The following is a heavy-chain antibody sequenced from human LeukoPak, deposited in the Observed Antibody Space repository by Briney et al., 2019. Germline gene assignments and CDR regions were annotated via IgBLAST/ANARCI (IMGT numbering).Heavy chain of an antibody. Sequence: ASVKVSCKASGYTFTSYGISWVRQAPGQGLEWMGWISAYNGNTNYAQKRQGRVTMTTDTSTSTAYMELRSLRSDDTAVYYCASPRYYYDSSGSGQFDIWGQGTMVTVSS. CDR2: ISAYNGNT. V-gene: IGHV1-18*01. J-gene: IGHJ3*02. CDR3: ASPRYYYDSSGSGQFDI. D-gene: IGHD3-22*01. CDR1: GYTFTSYG.